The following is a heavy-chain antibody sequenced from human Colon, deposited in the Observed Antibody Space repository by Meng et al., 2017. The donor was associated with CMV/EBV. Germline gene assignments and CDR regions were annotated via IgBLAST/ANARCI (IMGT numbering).Heavy chain of an antibody. D-gene: IGHD1-1*01. Sequence: GESLKISCAVSGFPVSANYMAWFRQAPGRGLEWVSIIYIGGTTTLYADSVRGRFSISTDNSKNTLYLQMSSLGDEDTAVYYCAREGYFRGFENWGQGTLVTVSS. CDR3: AREGYFRGFEN. J-gene: IGHJ1*01. V-gene: IGHV3-53*01. CDR1: GFPVSANY. CDR2: IYIGGTTT.